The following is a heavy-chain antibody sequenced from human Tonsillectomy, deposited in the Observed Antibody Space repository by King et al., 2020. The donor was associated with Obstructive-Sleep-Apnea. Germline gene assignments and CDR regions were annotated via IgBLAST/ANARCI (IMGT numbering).Heavy chain of an antibody. J-gene: IGHJ6*02. V-gene: IGHV3-74*01. CDR3: ARDRVVRGYYYYYGMDV. CDR1: GFTSSSYW. CDR2: INSDGSIT. Sequence: VQLVESGGALVQPGGALRLSCSASGFTSSSYWMHWVRQAPGEGLVWVSHINSDGSITSYADSVKGRFTISRDNAKNTLYLQMNSLRADDTAVDFCARDRVVRGYYYYYGMDVWGQGTAVTVSS. D-gene: IGHD3-10*01.